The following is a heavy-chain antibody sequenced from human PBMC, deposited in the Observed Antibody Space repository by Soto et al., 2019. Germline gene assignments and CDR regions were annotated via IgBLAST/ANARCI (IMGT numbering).Heavy chain of an antibody. CDR1: GGSFSDYA. CDR2: IIPMLGIA. D-gene: IGHD3-22*01. V-gene: IGHV1-69*01. CDR3: ARDGDYYDSSGFQRDYHYYGMDV. Sequence: QVQLVQSGAEVKKPGSSVKVSCQASGGSFSDYAISWVRQAPGQGLEWMGGIIPMLGIADNAQKFKGRVRITAAEYTSTVYMELSSRRSEDTAVYYCARDGDYYDSSGFQRDYHYYGMDVWGQGTTVTVAS. J-gene: IGHJ6*02.